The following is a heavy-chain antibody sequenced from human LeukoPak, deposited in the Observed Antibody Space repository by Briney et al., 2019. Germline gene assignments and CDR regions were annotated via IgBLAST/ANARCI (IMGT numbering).Heavy chain of an antibody. V-gene: IGHV1-18*01. J-gene: IGHJ6*03. CDR1: GYTFTSYG. Sequence: ASVKVSCKASGYTFTSYGISWVRQAPGQGLEWMGWISAYNGNTNYAQKLQGRVTMTTDTSTSTAYMERRSLRSDNTAVYYCARDALVGDWLMGYYYYYMDVWGKGTTVTVSS. CDR3: ARDALVGDWLMGYYYYYMDV. D-gene: IGHD3/OR15-3a*01. CDR2: ISAYNGNT.